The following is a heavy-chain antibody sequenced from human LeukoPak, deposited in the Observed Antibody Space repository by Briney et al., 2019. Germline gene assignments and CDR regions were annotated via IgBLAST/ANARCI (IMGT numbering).Heavy chain of an antibody. D-gene: IGHD3-10*01. CDR2: MNPNSGNT. CDR1: GYTFTSYD. J-gene: IGHJ3*02. V-gene: IGHV1-8*03. Sequence: ASVKVSCKASGYTFTSYDINWVRQATGQGLEWMGWMNPNSGNTGYAQEFQGRVTITRNTSISTAYMELSSLRSEDTAVYYCATYYGSGSYYNDAFDIWGQGTMVTVSS. CDR3: ATYYGSGSYYNDAFDI.